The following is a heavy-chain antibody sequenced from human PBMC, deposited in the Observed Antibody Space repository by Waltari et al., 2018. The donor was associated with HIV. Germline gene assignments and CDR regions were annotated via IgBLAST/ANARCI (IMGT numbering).Heavy chain of an antibody. CDR2: IYPVDSDT. V-gene: IGHV5-51*01. Sequence: VQLVQSGAEVKKPGESLKISGKGSGYNFTTYWIGWVRQMLGKGLEWMGIIYPVDSDTRYSPAFRGQVTISADKSMSTAYLQWSSLQASDTAIYYCARLGYCSSARCPSGYYYSYGMGVWGQGTTVTVSS. CDR3: ARLGYCSSARCPSGYYYSYGMGV. J-gene: IGHJ6*02. D-gene: IGHD2-2*01. CDR1: GYNFTTYW.